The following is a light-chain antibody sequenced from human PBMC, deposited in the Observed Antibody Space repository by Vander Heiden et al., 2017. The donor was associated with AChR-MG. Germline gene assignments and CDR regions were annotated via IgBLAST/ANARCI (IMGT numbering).Light chain of an antibody. CDR1: QSISSW. Sequence: DIQMTQSPSTLSASVGDRVTITCRASQSISSWLAWYQQKPGKAPKLLIYKASSLESGVPSRFSGSGSGTEFTLTISSLQPDDFATYDCQQYRTFGQWTKVEIK. V-gene: IGKV1-5*03. J-gene: IGKJ1*01. CDR3: QQYRT. CDR2: KAS.